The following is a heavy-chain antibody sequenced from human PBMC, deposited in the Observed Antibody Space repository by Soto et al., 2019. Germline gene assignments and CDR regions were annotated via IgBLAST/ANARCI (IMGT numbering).Heavy chain of an antibody. J-gene: IGHJ6*02. CDR3: AKVGKLWFGITNGMDV. D-gene: IGHD3-10*01. CDR2: ISGSGGST. Sequence: GSLRLSCAASGFTFSSYAMSWVRQAPGKGLEWVSAISGSGGSTYYADSVKGRFTISRDNSKNTLYLQMNSLRAEDTAVYYCAKVGKLWFGITNGMDVWGQGNTVTVSS. CDR1: GFTFSSYA. V-gene: IGHV3-23*01.